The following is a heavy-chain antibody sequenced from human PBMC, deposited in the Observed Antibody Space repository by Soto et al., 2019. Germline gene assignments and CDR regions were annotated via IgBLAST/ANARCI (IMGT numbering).Heavy chain of an antibody. CDR2: ITSDGKSK. V-gene: IGHV3-74*01. CDR3: ARESGDWPLNWFDP. D-gene: IGHD2-21*02. J-gene: IGHJ5*02. CDR1: GFNFSNHW. Sequence: GWSLRLSCAASGFNFSNHWMHWVRQRPAEGLVWVSRITSDGKSKAYAESVKGRFAISRDNAKNTLYLQMNGLTAEDTAVYYCARESGDWPLNWFDPWGQGTLVTVSS.